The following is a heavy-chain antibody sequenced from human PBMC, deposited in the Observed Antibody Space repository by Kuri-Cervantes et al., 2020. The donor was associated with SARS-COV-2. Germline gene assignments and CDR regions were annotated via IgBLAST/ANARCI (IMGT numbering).Heavy chain of an antibody. CDR1: GFTFSSYA. Sequence: GESLKISCAASGFTFSSYAMSWVRQAPGKGLEWVSAISGSGGSTYYVDSVKGRLTISRDNSKNSLYLQMNSLRAEDTAVYYCARELGGGSVWGQGTLVTVSS. CDR3: ARELGGGSV. J-gene: IGHJ4*02. V-gene: IGHV3-23*01. D-gene: IGHD2-15*01. CDR2: ISGSGGST.